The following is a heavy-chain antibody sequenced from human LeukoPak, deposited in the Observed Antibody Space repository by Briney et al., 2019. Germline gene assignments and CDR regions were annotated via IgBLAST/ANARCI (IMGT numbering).Heavy chain of an antibody. CDR1: GYTFTSYY. D-gene: IGHD3-10*01. CDR2: IIPIFGTA. V-gene: IGHV1-69*13. CDR3: ASGSGSHYYYYGMDV. J-gene: IGHJ6*02. Sequence: SVKVSCKASGYTFTSYYMHWVRQAPGQGLEWMGGIIPIFGTANYAQKFQGRVTITADESTSTAYMELSSLRSEDTAVYYCASGSGSHYYYYGMDVWGQGTTVTVSS.